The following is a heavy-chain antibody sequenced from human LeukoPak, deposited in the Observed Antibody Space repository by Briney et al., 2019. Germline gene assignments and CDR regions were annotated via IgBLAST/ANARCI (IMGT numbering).Heavy chain of an antibody. Sequence: GGSLRLSCAASGFTISGFAMTWVRQPPGKGLEWVSSIGSDRRTHYSPSVKGRVAISRDNSKNTLFLQMSCLRAEDTALYYCAKELHDDVAMDDWGQGTAVTVSS. J-gene: IGHJ6*02. V-gene: IGHV3-23*01. CDR3: AKELHDDVAMDD. CDR1: GFTISGFA. CDR2: IGSDRRT. D-gene: IGHD5-24*01.